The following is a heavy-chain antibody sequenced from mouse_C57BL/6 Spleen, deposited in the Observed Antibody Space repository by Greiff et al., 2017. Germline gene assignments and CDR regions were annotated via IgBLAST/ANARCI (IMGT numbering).Heavy chain of an antibody. Sequence: EVQRVESGGGLVKPGGSLKLSCAASGFTFSSYAMSWVRQTPEKRLEWVATISDGGSYTYYPDNVQGRFTISRDNAKNNLYLQMSHLKSEDTAMYYCAREYYGRRNYFDYWGQGTTLTVSS. D-gene: IGHD1-1*01. V-gene: IGHV5-4*01. CDR3: AREYYGRRNYFDY. CDR2: ISDGGSYT. J-gene: IGHJ2*01. CDR1: GFTFSSYA.